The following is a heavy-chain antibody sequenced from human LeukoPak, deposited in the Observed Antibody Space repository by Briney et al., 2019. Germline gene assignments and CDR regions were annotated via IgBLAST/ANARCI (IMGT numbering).Heavy chain of an antibody. CDR3: TEGSEGDYNYYYGMDV. J-gene: IGHJ6*04. D-gene: IGHD2-21*02. V-gene: IGHV3-15*01. Sequence: GGSLRLSCAASGFTFSNAWMSWVRQAPGKGLEWVGRIKSKTDGGTTDYAAPVKGRFTISRDDSKNMLYLQMNSLKTEDTAVYYCTEGSEGDYNYYYGMDVWGKGTTVTVSS. CDR2: IKSKTDGGTT. CDR1: GFTFSNAW.